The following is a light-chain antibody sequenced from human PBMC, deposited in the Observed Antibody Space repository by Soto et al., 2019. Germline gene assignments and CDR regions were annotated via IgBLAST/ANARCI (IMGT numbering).Light chain of an antibody. CDR1: SSNIGSNT. V-gene: IGLV1-44*01. CDR3: AAWDDCLNCYWV. CDR2: SNN. J-gene: IGLJ3*02. Sequence: QSVLTQPPSASGTPGQRVTISCSGSSSNIGSNTVNWYQQLPGTAPKLLIYSNNQRPSGVPDRFSGSKSGTSASLAISGLQSEDEADYYCAAWDDCLNCYWVFGGGTKLTVL.